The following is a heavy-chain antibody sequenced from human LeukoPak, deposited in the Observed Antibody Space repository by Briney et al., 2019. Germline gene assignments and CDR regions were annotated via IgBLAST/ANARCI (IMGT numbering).Heavy chain of an antibody. CDR2: INPNSGGT. Sequence: GASVKVSCKTSGYTFTDYYIHWARQAPGQGLEWMGWINPNSGGTNYAQKFQGRVTMTRDTSISTAYMELSRLRSDDTAVYYCARVKSFTMIVVVLDYWGQGTLVTVSS. V-gene: IGHV1-2*02. CDR1: GYTFTDYY. D-gene: IGHD3-22*01. CDR3: ARVKSFTMIVVVLDY. J-gene: IGHJ4*02.